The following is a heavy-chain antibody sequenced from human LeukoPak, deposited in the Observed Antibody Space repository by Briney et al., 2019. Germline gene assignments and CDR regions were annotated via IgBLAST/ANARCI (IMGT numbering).Heavy chain of an antibody. V-gene: IGHV3-30*02. CDR3: ARDRYDSSGVHAFDI. D-gene: IGHD3-22*01. CDR1: GFTFSSYG. CDR2: IRFDGSNK. J-gene: IGHJ3*02. Sequence: PGGSLRLSCAASGFTFSSYGMHWVRQAPGKGLEWVAFIRFDGSNKYYADSVEGRFTISRDNSKNTLYLQMNSLRAEDTAVYYCARDRYDSSGVHAFDIWGQGTMVTVSS.